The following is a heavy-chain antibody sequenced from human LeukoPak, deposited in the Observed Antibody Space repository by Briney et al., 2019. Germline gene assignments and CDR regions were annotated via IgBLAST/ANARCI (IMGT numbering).Heavy chain of an antibody. CDR2: ISGSGGST. J-gene: IGHJ4*02. D-gene: IGHD1-26*01. CDR3: AKDGSTLSGSYYFDY. V-gene: IGHV3-23*01. Sequence: GGSLRLSCAASGFTFSDYYMSWIRQAPGKGLEWVSAISGSGGSTYYADSVKGRFTISRDNSKNTLYLQMNSLRAEDTAVYYCAKDGSTLSGSYYFDYWGQGTLVTVSS. CDR1: GFTFSDYY.